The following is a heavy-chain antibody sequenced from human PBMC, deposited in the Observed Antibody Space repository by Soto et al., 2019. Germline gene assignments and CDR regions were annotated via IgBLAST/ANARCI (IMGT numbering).Heavy chain of an antibody. V-gene: IGHV1-18*01. J-gene: IGHJ4*02. CDR2: ISGYSAKT. Sequence: QVQLVQSGGEVKNPGASVKVSCKASGYAFNSRYINWVRQAPGQGLEWMGWISGYSAKTNYAKNLQGRVTMTIDTTTNTALIELMSLTSDDTAVYYCARGGQWDFLSDYWGQGTLFTVSS. CDR1: GYAFNSRY. D-gene: IGHD1-26*01. CDR3: ARGGQWDFLSDY.